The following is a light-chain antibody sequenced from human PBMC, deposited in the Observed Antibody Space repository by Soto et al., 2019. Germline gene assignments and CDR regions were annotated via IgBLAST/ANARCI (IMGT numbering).Light chain of an antibody. Sequence: EIVMTQSPSTLSVSPGERATLSCRASQSVSSNLAWYQQKPGQAPRLVIYGASTRATGIPARFSGSGSGTEFTLTISSLQPEDFAVYYCQQYNNWPPYTLGQGTKVDIK. V-gene: IGKV3-15*01. CDR2: GAS. J-gene: IGKJ2*01. CDR3: QQYNNWPPYT. CDR1: QSVSSN.